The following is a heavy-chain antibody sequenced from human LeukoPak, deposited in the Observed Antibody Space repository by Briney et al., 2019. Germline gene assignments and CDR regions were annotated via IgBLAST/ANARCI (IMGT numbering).Heavy chain of an antibody. CDR3: ASHGSGRLHNY. CDR1: GFTFSSSA. J-gene: IGHJ4*02. CDR2: ISNNGGYI. V-gene: IGHV3-21*01. D-gene: IGHD3-10*01. Sequence: GGSLRLSCAASGFTFSSSAMSWVRQAPGKGLEWVSAISNNGGYIYYADSVKGRFTISRDNAKNSLYLQMNSLRAEDTAVYYCASHGSGRLHNYWGQGTLVTVSS.